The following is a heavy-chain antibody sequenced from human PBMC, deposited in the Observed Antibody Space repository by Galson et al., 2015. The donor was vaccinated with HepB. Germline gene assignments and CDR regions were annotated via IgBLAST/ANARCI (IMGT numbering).Heavy chain of an antibody. D-gene: IGHD4/OR15-4a*01. Sequence: SLRPSCAACDSTFSSYTMNWVRQTPGKGLQWAAYISTNGATIHYADSVKGRFTIARDNAKNTMWLQMDSLRAEDTAVYYCATTKFGSGAYWTFDIWGQGTLVTVSS. J-gene: IGHJ3*02. V-gene: IGHV3-48*04. CDR1: DSTFSSYT. CDR2: ISTNGATI. CDR3: ATTKFGSGAYWTFDI.